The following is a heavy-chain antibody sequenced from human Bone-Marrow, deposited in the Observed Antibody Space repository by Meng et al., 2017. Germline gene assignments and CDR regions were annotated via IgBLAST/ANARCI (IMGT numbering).Heavy chain of an antibody. Sequence: GESLKISCAASGFTFSSYSMNWVRQAPGKGLEWVSSISRSSSYIYYADSVKGRFTISRDNAKNTLYLQMNSLGAEGTAVYYCAVSEDGYNFCFDSWGQGTLVTVSS. V-gene: IGHV3-21*01. CDR1: GFTFSSYS. D-gene: IGHD5-24*01. CDR3: AVSEDGYNFCFDS. CDR2: ISRSSSYI. J-gene: IGHJ4*02.